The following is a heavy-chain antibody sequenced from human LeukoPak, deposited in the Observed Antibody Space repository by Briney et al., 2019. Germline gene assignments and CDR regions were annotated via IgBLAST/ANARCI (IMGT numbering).Heavy chain of an antibody. J-gene: IGHJ4*02. CDR3: ARDPSQYSSSWYDY. D-gene: IGHD6-13*01. Sequence: PGGSLRLSCAASGFTVSSNYMSWVRQAPGKGLEWVSVIYSGGSTYYADSVKGRFTISRDNSKNTLYLQMNSLRAEDTAVYYCARDPSQYSSSWYDYWGQGTLVTVSS. V-gene: IGHV3-66*01. CDR1: GFTVSSNY. CDR2: IYSGGST.